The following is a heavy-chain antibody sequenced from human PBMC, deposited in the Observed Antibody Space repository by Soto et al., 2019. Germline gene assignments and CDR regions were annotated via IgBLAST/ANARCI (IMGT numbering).Heavy chain of an antibody. J-gene: IGHJ4*02. CDR1: VFTFSSYA. Sequence: VGSLRLSCASSVFTFSSYAMSCVRHSPGKWLEWVSAISGSGGSTYYADSVKGRFTISRDNSKNTLYLQMNSLRAEDTAVYYCAKGERGKKVVHFEYWGQGTLVKVSS. CDR2: ISGSGGST. CDR3: AKGERGKKVVHFEY. V-gene: IGHV3-23*01.